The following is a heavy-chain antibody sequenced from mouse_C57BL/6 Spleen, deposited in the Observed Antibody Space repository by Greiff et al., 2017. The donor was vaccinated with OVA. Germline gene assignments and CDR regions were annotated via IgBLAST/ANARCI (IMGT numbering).Heavy chain of an antibody. CDR3: ARDYGSRDWYFDV. Sequence: QVQLKESGAELARPGASVKMSCKASGYTFTSYTMHWVKQRPGQGLEWIGYINPSSGYTKYNQKFKDKATLTADKSSSTAYMQLSSLTSEDSAVYYCARDYGSRDWYFDVWGTGTTVTVSS. J-gene: IGHJ1*03. V-gene: IGHV1-4*01. D-gene: IGHD1-1*01. CDR2: INPSSGYT. CDR1: GYTFTSYT.